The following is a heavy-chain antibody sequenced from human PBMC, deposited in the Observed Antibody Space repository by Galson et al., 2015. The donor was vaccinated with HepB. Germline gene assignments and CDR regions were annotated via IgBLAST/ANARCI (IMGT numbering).Heavy chain of an antibody. Sequence: SVKVSCKASGGTFSSYAISWVRQAPGQGLEWMGGIIPIFGTANYAQKFQGRVTITADESTSTAYMELSSLRSEDTAVYYCASGITITIASYYYGMDVWGQGTTVTVSS. D-gene: IGHD3-9*01. J-gene: IGHJ6*02. V-gene: IGHV1-69*13. CDR3: ASGITITIASYYYGMDV. CDR1: GGTFSSYA. CDR2: IIPIFGTA.